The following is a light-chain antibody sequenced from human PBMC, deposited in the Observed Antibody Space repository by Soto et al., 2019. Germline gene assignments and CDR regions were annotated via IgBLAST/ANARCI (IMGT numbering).Light chain of an antibody. CDR2: HTS. J-gene: IGKJ1*01. CDR1: QRVGSD. V-gene: IGKV3-15*01. Sequence: ETVMTQSPGTVSVSPGERATLSCRASQRVGSDLAWYQQKPGQAPRLLIYHTSTRATGIPARFSGSGSGTEFTLTISSLQSEDFAVYYCQQYNNWPLTFGQGTKV. CDR3: QQYNNWPLT.